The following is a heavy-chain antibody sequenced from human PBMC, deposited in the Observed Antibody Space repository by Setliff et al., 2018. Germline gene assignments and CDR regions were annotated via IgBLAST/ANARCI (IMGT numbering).Heavy chain of an antibody. CDR2: INRRGST. CDR1: GVSVNSGYDN. Sequence: SETLSLTCAVSGVSVNSGYDNWNWLRQPAGKGLEWIGHINRRGSTNFSPSLKSRVTISLDTSKNQFSLKLSSVTAADTAVYYCARVGTWSGFSLDYWGQGTLVTVSS. J-gene: IGHJ4*02. V-gene: IGHV4-61*10. CDR3: ARVGTWSGFSLDY. D-gene: IGHD3-3*01.